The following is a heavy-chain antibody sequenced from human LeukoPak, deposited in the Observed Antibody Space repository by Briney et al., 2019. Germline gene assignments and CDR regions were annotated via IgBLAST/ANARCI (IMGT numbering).Heavy chain of an antibody. Sequence: HSGGSLRLSCAAPGFTFSSYSMNWDRQAPGKGLEWVSYISSSSSTIYYADSVKGRFTISRDNAKNSLYLQMNSLRDEDTAVYYCARETAVWFGESYGGDFDYWGQGTLVTVSS. J-gene: IGHJ4*02. CDR2: ISSSSSTI. D-gene: IGHD3-10*01. CDR1: GFTFSSYS. V-gene: IGHV3-48*02. CDR3: ARETAVWFGESYGGDFDY.